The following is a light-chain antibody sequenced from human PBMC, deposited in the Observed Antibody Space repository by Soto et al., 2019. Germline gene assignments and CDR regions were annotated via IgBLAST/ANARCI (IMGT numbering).Light chain of an antibody. J-gene: IGLJ2*01. Sequence: QAVVTQEPSLTVSPGGTVTLTCASSTGAVTSGYLPNWFQQKPGQAPTSLIYNTNNKHSWTPARFSGSLLGGKAALTLSGAQPEDEAAYYCLLYYGGAVVFGGGTKLTVL. CDR2: NTN. V-gene: IGLV7-43*01. CDR3: LLYYGGAVV. CDR1: TGAVTSGYL.